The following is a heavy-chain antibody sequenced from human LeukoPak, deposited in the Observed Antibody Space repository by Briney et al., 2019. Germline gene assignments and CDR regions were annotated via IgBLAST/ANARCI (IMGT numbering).Heavy chain of an antibody. CDR2: IYYSGST. CDR3: AREYSSSSGRRAFDI. D-gene: IGHD6-6*01. V-gene: IGHV4-59*08. CDR1: GFTFSSYW. Sequence: GSLRLSCAASGFTFSSYWMHWVRQAPGKGLEWIGYIYYSGSTNYNPSLKSRLTMSIDTSENQFSLKLSSVTAADTAVYYCAREYSSSSGRRAFDIWGQGTMVTVSS. J-gene: IGHJ3*02.